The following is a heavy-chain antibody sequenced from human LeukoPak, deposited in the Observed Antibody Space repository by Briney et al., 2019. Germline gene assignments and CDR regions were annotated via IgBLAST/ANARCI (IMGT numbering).Heavy chain of an antibody. V-gene: IGHV3-7*01. CDR2: INQSGSEK. CDR1: GFTFSRHW. D-gene: IGHD3-9*01. CDR3: ARVSYDILTAFFDY. J-gene: IGHJ4*02. Sequence: GGSLRLSCAASGFTFSRHWMSWVRQAPGKGLEWVANINQSGSEKYYVDSVKGRFTISRDNAKNSLYLQMNSLRAEDTAVYYCARVSYDILTAFFDYWGQGTLVTVSS.